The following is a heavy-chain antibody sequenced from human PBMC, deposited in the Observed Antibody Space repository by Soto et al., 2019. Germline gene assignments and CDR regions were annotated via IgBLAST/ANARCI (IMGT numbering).Heavy chain of an antibody. D-gene: IGHD3-16*02. Sequence: SETLSLTCAVYGGSFSGSYWSWIRQPPGQGLEWIGEINHSGSTNYNPSHKSRVTISVDTSKNQISQKLSSVTAADTVVYFCARGVRYVWGRYRGRRADAFDIWGQGTMVT. CDR3: ARGVRYVWGRYRGRRADAFDI. CDR2: INHSGST. J-gene: IGHJ3*02. V-gene: IGHV4-34*01. CDR1: GGSFSGSY.